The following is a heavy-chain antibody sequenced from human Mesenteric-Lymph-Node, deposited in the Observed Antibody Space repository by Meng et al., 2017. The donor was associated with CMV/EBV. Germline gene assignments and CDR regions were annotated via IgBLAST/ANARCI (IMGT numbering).Heavy chain of an antibody. V-gene: IGHV3-11*01. CDR1: GFTFGDSP. Sequence: GESLKISCTASGFTFGDSPMSWVRQAPGEGLEWVSYIGTSVRTIYYADSVKGRFTISRDNARNSLYLQMNSLRAEDTAVYYCARGHYGLDVWGQGTTVTVSS. J-gene: IGHJ6*02. CDR3: ARGHYGLDV. CDR2: IGTSVRTI.